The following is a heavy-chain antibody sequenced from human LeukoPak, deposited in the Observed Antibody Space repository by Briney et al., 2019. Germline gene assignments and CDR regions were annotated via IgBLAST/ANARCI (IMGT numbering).Heavy chain of an antibody. CDR1: GASVNDNY. J-gene: IGHJ4*01. D-gene: IGHD2-15*01. V-gene: IGHV4-4*07. Sequence: SETLSLTCTVSGASVNDNYWSWSRQPAGKTLEWIGRIYTDGSTNYNPSLKSRVAISVDTSTNQFSLFLRSVTAADTAIYYCTIGSSSGSLAYWGHGTLVTVSS. CDR2: IYTDGST. CDR3: TIGSSSGSLAY.